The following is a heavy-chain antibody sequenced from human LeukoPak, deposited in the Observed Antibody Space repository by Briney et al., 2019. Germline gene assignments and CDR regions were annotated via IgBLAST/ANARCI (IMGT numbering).Heavy chain of an antibody. J-gene: IGHJ4*02. V-gene: IGHV3-23*01. CDR3: AKMGLKQWPYNYFDY. D-gene: IGHD6-19*01. Sequence: GGSLRLSCAASGFTFSSYAMGWVRQAPGKGLKWVSSISGNGGRTYYEDSVKGRLTVSRDNSKNTLYLQMNSLRAEDTAVYYCAKMGLKQWPYNYFDYWGQGTLVTVSS. CDR2: ISGNGGRT. CDR1: GFTFSSYA.